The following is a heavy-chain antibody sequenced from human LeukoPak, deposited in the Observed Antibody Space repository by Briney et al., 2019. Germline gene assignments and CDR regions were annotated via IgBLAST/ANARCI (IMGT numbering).Heavy chain of an antibody. Sequence: SGGSLRLSCAASGFTFSDYYMSWVRQPPGKGLEWVSYISSSGTTIYYADSVKGRFTVSRDNGKNSLYLRVNSLSTEDTALYYCARDSYGSGPRVGDAIDYWGQGTLVTVSS. V-gene: IGHV3-11*04. D-gene: IGHD3-10*01. CDR1: GFTFSDYY. CDR3: ARDSYGSGPRVGDAIDY. CDR2: ISSSGTTI. J-gene: IGHJ4*02.